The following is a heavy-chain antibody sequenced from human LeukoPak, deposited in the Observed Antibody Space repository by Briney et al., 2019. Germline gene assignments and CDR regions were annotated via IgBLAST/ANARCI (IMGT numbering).Heavy chain of an antibody. Sequence: GGALRLSCVASGFILSGYWMYWVRQAPGKGLMYISRNNGDGSTTNYADVVKGRFTMSRDNVKNTLYLQMNSLRVEDTAVYYCARDPRNVGLAPWGQGTLVTVSS. J-gene: IGHJ5*02. V-gene: IGHV3-74*01. CDR2: NNGDGSTT. D-gene: IGHD2-15*01. CDR3: ARDPRNVGLAP. CDR1: GFILSGYW.